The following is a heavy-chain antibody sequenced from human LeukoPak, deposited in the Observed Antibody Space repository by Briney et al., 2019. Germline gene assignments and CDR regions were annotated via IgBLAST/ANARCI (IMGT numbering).Heavy chain of an antibody. V-gene: IGHV4-39*01. Sequence: SETLSVTRTASGDSISSSCYYWGWIRQPPGKGLEWIGSFFYSGNTYFNPSLKSRVTISVDTSKNTFSLKLSSVTAADPAVYYCVRQGVATTSFYVDYWGQGTLVTVSS. D-gene: IGHD5-24*01. CDR1: GDSISSSCYY. CDR3: VRQGVATTSFYVDY. J-gene: IGHJ4*02. CDR2: FFYSGNT.